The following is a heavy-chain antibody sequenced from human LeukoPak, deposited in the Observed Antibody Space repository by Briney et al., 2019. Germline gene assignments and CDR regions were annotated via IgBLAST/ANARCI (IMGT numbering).Heavy chain of an antibody. V-gene: IGHV1-2*02. CDR2: INPNSGGT. D-gene: IGHD5-24*01. J-gene: IGHJ6*02. Sequence: ASVKVSCKASGYTFTGYYMHWVRQAPGQGLEWMGWINPNSGGTNYAQKFQGRVTMTRDTSISTAYMELSRLRSDDTAVYYCARVRMAPGRDYGMDVWGQGTTVTVSS. CDR3: ARVRMAPGRDYGMDV. CDR1: GYTFTGYY.